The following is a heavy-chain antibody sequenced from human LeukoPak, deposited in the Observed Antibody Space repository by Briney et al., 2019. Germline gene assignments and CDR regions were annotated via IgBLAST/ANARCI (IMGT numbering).Heavy chain of an antibody. J-gene: IGHJ4*02. D-gene: IGHD4-17*01. CDR2: INPNSGGT. CDR3: ARDYGDYGDYFDY. CDR1: GYTFTGYY. V-gene: IGHV1-2*06. Sequence: ASVKVSCKASGYTFTGYYMHWVRQAPGQRLEWMGRINPNSGGTNYAQKFQGRVTMTRDTSICTAYMELSRLRSDDTAVYYCARDYGDYGDYFDYWGQGTLVTVSS.